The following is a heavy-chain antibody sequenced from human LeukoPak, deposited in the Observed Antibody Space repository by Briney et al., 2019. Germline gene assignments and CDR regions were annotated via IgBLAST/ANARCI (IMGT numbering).Heavy chain of an antibody. CDR3: ARADYEGNNWNDDAFDI. J-gene: IGHJ3*02. CDR2: IIPILGIA. Sequence: SVKVSCKASGGTFSSYAISWVRQAPGQGLEWMGRIIPILGIANYAQKFQGRVTITADKSMSTAYMELSSLRSEDTAVYYCARADYEGNNWNDDAFDIWGQGTMVTVSS. CDR1: GGTFSSYA. V-gene: IGHV1-69*04. D-gene: IGHD1-1*01.